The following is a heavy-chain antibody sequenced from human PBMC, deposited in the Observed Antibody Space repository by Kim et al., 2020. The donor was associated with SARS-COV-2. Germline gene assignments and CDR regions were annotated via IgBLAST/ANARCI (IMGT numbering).Heavy chain of an antibody. D-gene: IGHD3-16*01. V-gene: IGHV3-64D*06. CDR3: VRYGRSYGAVH. Sequence: GGSLRLSCSASGFTFSDYAIHWVRRTPGMGLQYVSATTRDGDGYFYADSVKDRFTIFRDNSKNTLFLQMSGLRIEDTAIYYCVRYGRSYGAVHWGQGTLVSVS. CDR2: TTRDGDGY. J-gene: IGHJ4*02. CDR1: GFTFSDYA.